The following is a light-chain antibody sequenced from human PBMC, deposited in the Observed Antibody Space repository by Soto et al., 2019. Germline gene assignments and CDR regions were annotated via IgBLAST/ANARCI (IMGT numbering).Light chain of an antibody. Sequence: EIVMTQSPATLSVSPGERATLSCRASQSVSNNLAWYQQTPGQAPRLLIYGASTRATGIPARFSGSGSGTEFTLTVSSLQSEDFAVYCCQQYNTWPRTFGHGTKVEIK. CDR2: GAS. CDR1: QSVSNN. V-gene: IGKV3-15*01. CDR3: QQYNTWPRT. J-gene: IGKJ1*01.